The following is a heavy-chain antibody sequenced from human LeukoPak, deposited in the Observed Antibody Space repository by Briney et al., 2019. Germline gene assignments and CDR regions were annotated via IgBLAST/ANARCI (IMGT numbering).Heavy chain of an antibody. CDR2: ISGSGAGT. V-gene: IGHV3-23*01. D-gene: IGHD2-8*01. CDR1: GFTFSSYA. J-gene: IGHJ4*02. Sequence: PGGSLRLSCAVSGFTFSSYAMNWVRQAPGKGLEWVSGISGSGAGTYYADSVKGRFTIYRDNSKNTLYLQMNSLRAEDTAVYYCAKMVREFYTISYYFDYWGQGTLVTVSS. CDR3: AKMVREFYTISYYFDY.